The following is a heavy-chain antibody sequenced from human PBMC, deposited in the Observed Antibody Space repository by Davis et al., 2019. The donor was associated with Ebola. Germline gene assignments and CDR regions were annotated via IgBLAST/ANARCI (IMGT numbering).Heavy chain of an antibody. CDR1: GFTFSNYL. J-gene: IGHJ4*02. Sequence: PGGSLRLSCAASGFTFSNYLMSWVRQAPGKGLEWVANMKQDGSEKYYGDSMKGRFTISRDNTKNSLYLQMNNLRAEDTAIYYCARDKIVGATKADYWGQGTLVTVSS. CDR2: MKQDGSEK. CDR3: ARDKIVGATKADY. V-gene: IGHV3-7*03. D-gene: IGHD1-26*01.